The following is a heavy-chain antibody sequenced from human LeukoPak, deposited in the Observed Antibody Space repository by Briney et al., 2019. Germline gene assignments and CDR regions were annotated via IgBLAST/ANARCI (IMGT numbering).Heavy chain of an antibody. CDR1: GGSISSYY. V-gene: IGHV4-59*01. D-gene: IGHD3-3*01. J-gene: IGHJ5*02. CDR3: AMSEYYDFWSGNNWFDP. CDR2: IYYSGST. Sequence: PSETLSPTCTVSGGSISSYYWSWIRQPPGKGLEWIGYIYYSGSTNYNPSLKSRVTISVDTSKNQFSLKLSSVTAADTAVYYCAMSEYYDFWSGNNWFDPWGQGTLVTVSS.